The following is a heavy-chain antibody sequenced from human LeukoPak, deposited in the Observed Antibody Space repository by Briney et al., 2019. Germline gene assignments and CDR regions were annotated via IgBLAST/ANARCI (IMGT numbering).Heavy chain of an antibody. CDR3: AREGLPGIAAAGTMYNWLDP. V-gene: IGHV4-4*07. Sequence: PSETLSLTCTVSGGSINGYYWSWIRQPAGKELEWIGRIYTTGNTDYNPALKSRVTMSVDTSKNQFYLKVTSVTAADTAMYYCAREGLPGIAAAGTMYNWLDPWGQGTLVTVSS. D-gene: IGHD6-13*01. CDR2: IYTTGNT. CDR1: GGSINGYY. J-gene: IGHJ5*02.